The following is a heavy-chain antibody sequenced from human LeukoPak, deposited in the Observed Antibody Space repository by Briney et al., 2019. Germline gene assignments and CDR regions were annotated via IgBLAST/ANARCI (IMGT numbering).Heavy chain of an antibody. J-gene: IGHJ3*02. CDR3: AKVIVVVIAATRGAFDI. CDR1: GFTFSSYA. CDR2: IRYDGSHQ. D-gene: IGHD2-15*01. V-gene: IGHV3-30*02. Sequence: PGGSLRLSCVASGFTFSSYAMHWVRQAPGKGLEWVAFIRYDGSHQFYADSVKGRFTISRDNSKNTLYLQMNSLRAEDTAMYYCAKVIVVVIAATRGAFDIWGQGTMVTVSS.